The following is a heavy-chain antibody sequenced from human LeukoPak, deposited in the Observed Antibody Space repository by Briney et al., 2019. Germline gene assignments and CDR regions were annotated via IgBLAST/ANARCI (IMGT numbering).Heavy chain of an antibody. CDR1: GVSISSYY. CDR2: IYYSGST. Sequence: PSETLSLTCTGSGVSISSYYWSWIRQPPGKGLEWIGYIYYSGSTNYNPSLKSRVTISVDTSKNQLSLKLSSVTAADTAVYYCARDRGSYWGFFDYWGQGSLVAVCS. J-gene: IGHJ4*02. CDR3: ARDRGSYWGFFDY. D-gene: IGHD1-26*01. V-gene: IGHV4-59*01.